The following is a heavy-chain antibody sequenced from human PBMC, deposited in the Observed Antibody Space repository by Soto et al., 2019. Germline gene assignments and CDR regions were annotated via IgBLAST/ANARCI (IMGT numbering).Heavy chain of an antibody. J-gene: IGHJ4*02. CDR1: GGSISSGGYY. CDR2: IYYSGST. D-gene: IGHD3-9*01. CDR3: ARHRTGLDS. V-gene: IGHV4-61*08. Sequence: PSETLSLTCTVSGGSISSGGYYWSWIRQPPGKGLEYIGYIYYSGSTNYNPSLKSRVTISVDTSKNQFSLKLNSVTAADTAVYYCARHRTGLDSWGQGTLVTVSS.